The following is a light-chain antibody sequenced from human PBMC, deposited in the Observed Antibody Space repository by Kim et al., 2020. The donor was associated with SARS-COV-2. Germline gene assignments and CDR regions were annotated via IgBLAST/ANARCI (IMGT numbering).Light chain of an antibody. CDR2: YDS. Sequence: SSELTQPPSVSVAPGKTARITCGGNNIGSKSVHWXQQKPGQAPVLVIYYDSDRPSGIPERFSGSNSGNTATLTISRVEAGDEADYYCQVWDSSSDHRVFG. J-gene: IGLJ3*02. CDR3: QVWDSSSDHRV. CDR1: NIGSKS. V-gene: IGLV3-21*04.